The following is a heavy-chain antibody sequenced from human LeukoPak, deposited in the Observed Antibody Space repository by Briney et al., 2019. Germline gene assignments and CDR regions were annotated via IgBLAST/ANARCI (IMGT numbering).Heavy chain of an antibody. CDR1: GFTFSSYA. CDR3: ASDPPTTVTTFGDY. J-gene: IGHJ4*02. Sequence: PEGSLRLSCAASGFTFSSYAMSWVRQAPGKGLEWVSAISGSGGSTYYADSAKGRFTISRGNSKNTLYLQMNSLRAEDTAVYYCASDPPTTVTTFGDYWGQGTLVTVSS. CDR2: ISGSGGST. D-gene: IGHD4-17*01. V-gene: IGHV3-23*01.